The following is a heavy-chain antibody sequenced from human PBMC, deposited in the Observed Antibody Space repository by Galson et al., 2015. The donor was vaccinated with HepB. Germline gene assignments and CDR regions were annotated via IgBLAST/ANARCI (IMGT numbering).Heavy chain of an antibody. J-gene: IGHJ6*02. CDR1: GFTFSDFY. D-gene: IGHD3-10*01. Sequence: SLRLSCAASGFTFSDFYMCWLRQAPGKGLEWVSYISSSSSYTNYADSVKGRFTISRDNAKNSLYLQMNSLRAEDTAVYYCARYYGSGSYTRRYYYYGMDVWGQGTTVTVSS. CDR2: ISSSSSYT. CDR3: ARYYGSGSYTRRYYYYGMDV. V-gene: IGHV3-11*06.